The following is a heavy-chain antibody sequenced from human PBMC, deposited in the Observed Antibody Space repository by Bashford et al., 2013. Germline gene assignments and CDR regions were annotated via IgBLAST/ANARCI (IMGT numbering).Heavy chain of an antibody. D-gene: IGHD6-13*01. CDR1: GFTFSSYA. V-gene: IGHV3-23*01. CDR3: AKSIVAAGYDN. J-gene: IGHJ4*02. Sequence: GGSLRLSCAASGFTFSSYAMSWVRQAPGKGLEWVSAISGSGGSTYYADSVKGRFTISRDNSRNTLYLQMNSLRAEDTAVYFCAKSIVAAGYDNWGQGTLVTVSS. CDR2: ISGSGGST.